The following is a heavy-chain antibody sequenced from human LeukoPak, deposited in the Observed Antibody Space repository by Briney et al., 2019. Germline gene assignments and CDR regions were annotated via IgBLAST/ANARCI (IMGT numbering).Heavy chain of an antibody. V-gene: IGHV1-2*02. CDR2: INPNSGGT. CDR3: ARDLGRFTELRVTGY. J-gene: IGHJ6*02. D-gene: IGHD1-26*01. CDR1: GYTFTGYY. Sequence: GASVKVSCKASGYTFTGYYMHWVRQAPGQGLEWMGWINPNSGGTNYAQKFQGRVTMTRDTSISTAYMELSRLRSDDTAVYYCARDLGRFTELRVTGYWGQGTTVTVSS.